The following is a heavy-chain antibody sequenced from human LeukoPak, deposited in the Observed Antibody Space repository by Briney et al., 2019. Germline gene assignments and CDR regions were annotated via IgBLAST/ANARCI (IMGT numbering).Heavy chain of an antibody. Sequence: SVKVSCKASGGTFSSYAISWVRQAPGQGLEWMGRIIPIFGTANYAQKFQGRVTITTDESTSTAYMELSSLRSEDTAVYYCARDLRGIAALDWFDPWGQGTLVTVSS. CDR2: IIPIFGTA. D-gene: IGHD6-13*01. CDR3: ARDLRGIAALDWFDP. V-gene: IGHV1-69*05. J-gene: IGHJ5*02. CDR1: GGTFSSYA.